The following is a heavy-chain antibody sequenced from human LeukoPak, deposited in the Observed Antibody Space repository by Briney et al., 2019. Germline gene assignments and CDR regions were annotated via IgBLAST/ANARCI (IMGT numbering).Heavy chain of an antibody. J-gene: IGHJ3*02. CDR2: ISSSSSTI. CDR1: GFSFSSYS. D-gene: IGHD5-18*01. V-gene: IGHV3-48*04. CDR3: ARDWRAMNAFDI. Sequence: GGSLRLSCAASGFSFSSYSMNWVRQAPGKGLEWVSYISSSSSTIYYADSVKGRFTISRDNAKNTLYLQMNSLRAEDTAVYYCARDWRAMNAFDIWGQGTMVTVSS.